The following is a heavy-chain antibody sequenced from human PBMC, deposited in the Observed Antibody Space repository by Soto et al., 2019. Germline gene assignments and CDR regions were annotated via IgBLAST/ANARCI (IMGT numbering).Heavy chain of an antibody. D-gene: IGHD2-15*01. V-gene: IGHV1-69*02. CDR3: ASGMVVAATPAEYFQH. J-gene: IGHJ1*01. CDR1: GGTFSSYT. CDR2: IIPILGIA. Sequence: ASVKVSCKASGGTFSSYTISWVRQAPGQGLEWMGRIIPILGIANYAQKFQGRVTITADKSTSTAYMELSSLRSEDTAVYYCASGMVVAATPAEYFQHWGQGTLVTVSS.